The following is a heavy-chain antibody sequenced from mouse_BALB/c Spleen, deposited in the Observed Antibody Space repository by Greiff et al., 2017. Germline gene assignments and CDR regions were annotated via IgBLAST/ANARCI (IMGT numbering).Heavy chain of an antibody. CDR1: GFTFTGYY. D-gene: IGHD1-1*01. J-gene: IGHJ2*01. CDR3: ARDYGSSEYFDD. Sequence: EVKLVESGGGLVQPGGSLRLSCATSGFTFTGYYMSWVRQPPGKALEWLGFISNKANGYTTEYSASVKGRFTISRDNSKCILYLQLNTLSAEDSATYYCARDYGSSEYFDDGGQGTTLTGTS. CDR2: ISNKANGYTT. V-gene: IGHV7-3*02.